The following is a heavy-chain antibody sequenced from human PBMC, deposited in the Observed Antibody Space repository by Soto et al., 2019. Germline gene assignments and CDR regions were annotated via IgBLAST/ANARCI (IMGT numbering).Heavy chain of an antibody. CDR2: MNPNSGNT. CDR3: ARGRYCSGGSCYSPWFDP. CDR1: GYTFTSYD. D-gene: IGHD2-15*01. V-gene: IGHV1-8*01. J-gene: IGHJ5*02. Sequence: QVQLVQSGAEVKKPGASVKVSCKASGYTFTSYDINWVRQATGQGLEWMGWMNPNSGNTGYAQKFQGRVTMTRNTCIPTDXMELSSLRSEDTAVYYCARGRYCSGGSCYSPWFDPWGQGTLVTVSS.